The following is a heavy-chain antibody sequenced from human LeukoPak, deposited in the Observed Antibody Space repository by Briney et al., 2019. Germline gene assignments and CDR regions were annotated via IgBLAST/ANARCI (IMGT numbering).Heavy chain of an antibody. Sequence: PGGSLRLSCAASGFTFSSYEMNWVRQAPGKGLEWVSYISSSGSTIYYADSVKGRFTISRDNAKNSLYLQMNSLRAEDTAVYYCARDGAAGPNGYYYGMDVWGQGTRVHVFS. CDR2: ISSSGSTI. V-gene: IGHV3-48*03. CDR1: GFTFSSYE. J-gene: IGHJ6*02. CDR3: ARDGAAGPNGYYYGMDV. D-gene: IGHD6-13*01.